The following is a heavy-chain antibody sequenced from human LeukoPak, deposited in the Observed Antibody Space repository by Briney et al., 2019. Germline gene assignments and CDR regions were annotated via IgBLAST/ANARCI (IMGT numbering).Heavy chain of an antibody. CDR3: ARKIAAPDTPFDY. CDR2: IDHSGST. Sequence: SETLSLTCAVYGGSFSDYHWTWIRQPPGKGLEWIGEIDHSGSTNYNPSLKSRVSISADTSKNQFSLKLNSVTAADTALFYCARKIAAPDTPFDYWGQGTLVTVSS. V-gene: IGHV4-34*01. CDR1: GGSFSDYH. D-gene: IGHD6-13*01. J-gene: IGHJ4*02.